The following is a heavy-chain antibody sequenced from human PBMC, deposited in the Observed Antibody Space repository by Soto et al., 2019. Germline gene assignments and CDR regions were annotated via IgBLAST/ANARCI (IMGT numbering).Heavy chain of an antibody. J-gene: IGHJ6*02. CDR1: GGSISSGGYY. CDR3: AASCVGYRGFNCYGMDV. D-gene: IGHD5-12*01. Sequence: SETLSLTCTVSGGSISSGGYYWSWIRQHPGKGLEWIGYIYYSGSTYYNPSLKSRVTISVATSKNQFSLKLSSVTAADTAVYYSAASCVGYRGFNCYGMDVWGQGTTVTVSS. CDR2: IYYSGST. V-gene: IGHV4-31*03.